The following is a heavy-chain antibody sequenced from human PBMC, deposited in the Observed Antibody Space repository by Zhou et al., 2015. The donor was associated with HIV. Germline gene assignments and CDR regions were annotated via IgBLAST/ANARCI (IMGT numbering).Heavy chain of an antibody. CDR1: GYIFTGYY. Sequence: QLQLVQSGADVKEPGASVKVSCKASGYIFTGYYLHWVRQAPGQGLEWMGRIDPKSGGTSFAQKFQGRVTMTRDTSIDTAYMELNWLSSDDTAVYYCARSIGGGNDFGVAGYWGQGTLVTVSS. CDR2: IDPKSGGT. CDR3: ARSIGGGNDFGVAGY. D-gene: IGHD5-12*01. J-gene: IGHJ4*02. V-gene: IGHV1-2*06.